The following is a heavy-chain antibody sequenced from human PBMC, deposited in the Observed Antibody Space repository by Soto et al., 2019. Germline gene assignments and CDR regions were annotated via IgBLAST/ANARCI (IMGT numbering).Heavy chain of an antibody. CDR1: GFNFNSYT. D-gene: IGHD2-15*01. Sequence: GGSLRLSCAASGFNFNSYTINWGRQAPGKRLEGLSSISSSGYIFSTDSVRGRFTISRDNDKNSVYLQINSLRAEDTAVYFCARDCSGGSCYPGMDVWGQGTTVTVSS. J-gene: IGHJ6*02. CDR2: ISSSGYI. CDR3: ARDCSGGSCYPGMDV. V-gene: IGHV3-21*01.